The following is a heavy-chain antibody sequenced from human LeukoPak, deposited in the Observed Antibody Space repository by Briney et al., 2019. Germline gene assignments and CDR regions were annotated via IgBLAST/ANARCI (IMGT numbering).Heavy chain of an antibody. CDR1: KGAISGYY. CDR2: IHYTGTN. V-gene: IGHV4-59*08. J-gene: IGHJ4*02. D-gene: IGHD6-19*01. Sequence: SDTLSLTCTVSKGAISGYYWTWIRHPPGKGLEWIAYIHYTGTNRYNRSVQSRDTISLDTSKNQFSLRLTSVTAADTAVYYCARLADHGWPDYWGQGTMVTVSS. CDR3: ARLADHGWPDY.